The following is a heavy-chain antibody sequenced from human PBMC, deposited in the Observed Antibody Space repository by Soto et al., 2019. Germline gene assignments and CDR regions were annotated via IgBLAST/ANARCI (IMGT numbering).Heavy chain of an antibody. CDR3: AKRRGAGGHFDY. J-gene: IGHJ4*02. Sequence: GSLRLSCAASGFTFSSYAMGWVRQGPGKGLEWIAVVSIGGSTHYADSVRGRFTISRDNSKNTLSLQMNSLTAEDTAVYFCAKRRGAGGHFDYWGQGALVTVSS. V-gene: IGHV3-23*01. CDR2: VSIGGST. CDR1: GFTFSSYA. D-gene: IGHD2-15*01.